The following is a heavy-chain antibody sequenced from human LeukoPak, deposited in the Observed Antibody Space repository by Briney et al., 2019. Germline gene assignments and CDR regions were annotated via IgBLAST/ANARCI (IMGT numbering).Heavy chain of an antibody. D-gene: IGHD3-22*01. V-gene: IGHV1-2*02. CDR1: GYTFTGYY. Sequence: ASVKVSCKASGYTFTGYYMHWVRQAPGQGLEWMGWINPNSGGTNYAQKFQGRVTMTRDTSISTAYMELSRLRSDDTAVYYRARARIDSSGYYYPDYWGQGTLVTVSS. J-gene: IGHJ4*02. CDR3: ARARIDSSGYYYPDY. CDR2: INPNSGGT.